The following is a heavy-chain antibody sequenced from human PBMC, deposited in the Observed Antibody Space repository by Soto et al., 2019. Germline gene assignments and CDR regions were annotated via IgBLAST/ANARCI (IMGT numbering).Heavy chain of an antibody. V-gene: IGHV1-18*01. J-gene: IGHJ6*02. CDR2: ISPDNGNT. Sequence: QVQLVQSGGEVKKPGASVKVSCKASGYTFTIYGINWVRQAPGQGLEWMGWISPDNGNTNYAQKLQGRVTMTTDTSTSTAYMELRSLRSADTAVYDCARALGYSGYAGMDVWGQGTTVTVSS. CDR1: GYTFTIYG. D-gene: IGHD5-12*01. CDR3: ARALGYSGYAGMDV.